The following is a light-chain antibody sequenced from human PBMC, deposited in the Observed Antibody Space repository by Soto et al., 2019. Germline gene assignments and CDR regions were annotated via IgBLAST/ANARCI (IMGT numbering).Light chain of an antibody. CDR2: DVS. J-gene: IGLJ1*01. CDR1: SSDVGGYNY. V-gene: IGLV2-11*01. CDR3: CSYAGSYTLYV. Sequence: LTQPRSVSGSPGQSVTISCAGTSSDVGGYNYVSWYQQHPGKAPKLMIYDVSKRPSGAPDRFSGSKSGNTASLTISGLQAEDEADYYCCSYAGSYTLYVFGTGTKV.